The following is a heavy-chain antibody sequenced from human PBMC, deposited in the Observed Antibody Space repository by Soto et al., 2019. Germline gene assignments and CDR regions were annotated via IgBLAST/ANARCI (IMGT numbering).Heavy chain of an antibody. CDR3: ARDRGGHYGMDV. V-gene: IGHV3-74*01. CDR2: INSDGSTI. CDR1: GFTFSYYW. Sequence: GGSLRLSCAASGFTFSYYWMHWVRQAPGQGLVWVSHINSDGSTIVYADSVKGRFTISRDNSKNTLYLQMNSLRAEDTAVYYCARDRGGHYGMDVWGQGTTVTVSS. J-gene: IGHJ6*02. D-gene: IGHD3-16*01.